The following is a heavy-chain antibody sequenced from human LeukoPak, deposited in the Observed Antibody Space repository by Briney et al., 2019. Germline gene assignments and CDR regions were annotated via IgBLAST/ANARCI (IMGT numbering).Heavy chain of an antibody. CDR2: ISSSGSTK. J-gene: IGHJ4*02. V-gene: IGHV3-48*03. CDR1: GFTLSSYE. CDR3: ARDSDVHCSGGRCTNFDY. Sequence: GGSLRLSCAASGFTLSSYEMNWVRQAPGKGLEWVSYISSSGSTKSYADSVKCRFTISRDNAKNSLYLQMNSLRAEDTAVYYCARDSDVHCSGGRCTNFDYWGQGILVTVSS. D-gene: IGHD2-15*01.